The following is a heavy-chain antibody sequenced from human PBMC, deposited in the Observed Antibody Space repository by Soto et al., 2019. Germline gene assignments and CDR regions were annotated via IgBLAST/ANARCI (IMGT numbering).Heavy chain of an antibody. J-gene: IGHJ3*02. Sequence: QVQLQESGPGLVKPSETLSLTCTVSGGSISSYYWSWIRQPPGKGLEWIGYIYYSGSTNYNPSLKSRVPISVDTSKNQFSPKLSSVTAADTAVYYCARGRGGWFINQLLNAFDIWGQGTMVTVSS. D-gene: IGHD2-2*01. CDR1: GGSISSYY. CDR3: ARGRGGWFINQLLNAFDI. CDR2: IYYSGST. V-gene: IGHV4-59*01.